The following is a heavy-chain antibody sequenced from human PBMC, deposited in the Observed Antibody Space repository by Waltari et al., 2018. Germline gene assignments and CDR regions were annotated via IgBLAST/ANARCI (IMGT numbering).Heavy chain of an antibody. J-gene: IGHJ3*02. V-gene: IGHV3-7*01. CDR3: ATWRSLIAPFMGGVFEI. CDR1: GFTFSGSW. CDR2: IKQDGSER. Sequence: EVLLVESGGGLVQPGGSLSLSCAASGFTFSGSWMTWVRQAPGKGLEWVANIKQDGSERYYMESVRGRFTISRDNAKNSLSLQMNSLRAEDTAVYYCATWRSLIAPFMGGVFEIWGHGTMVTVSS. D-gene: IGHD3-16*01.